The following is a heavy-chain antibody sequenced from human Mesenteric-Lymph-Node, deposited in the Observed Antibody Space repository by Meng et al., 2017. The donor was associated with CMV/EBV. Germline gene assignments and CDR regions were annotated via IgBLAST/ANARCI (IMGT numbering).Heavy chain of an antibody. Sequence: GESLKISCKGSGYSFTNYWIGWVRQMPGKGLEWMGIIYPGDSDTRYSPSFQGQVTISVDKSISTAYLQWSSLKASDTAMYYCARPYYYDSSGMAFDIWGQGTMVTVSS. J-gene: IGHJ3*02. CDR2: IYPGDSDT. CDR1: GYSFTNYW. V-gene: IGHV5-51*01. D-gene: IGHD3-22*01. CDR3: ARPYYYDSSGMAFDI.